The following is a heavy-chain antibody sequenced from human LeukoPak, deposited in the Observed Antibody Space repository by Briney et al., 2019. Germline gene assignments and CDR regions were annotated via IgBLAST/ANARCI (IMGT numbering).Heavy chain of an antibody. V-gene: IGHV1-2*06. Sequence: ASVKVSCKASGYTFTGYYMHWVRQAPGQGLEWMGRINPNSGGTNYAQKFQGRVTMTRDTSIRTACMELSRLRSDDTAVYYCARGDPGYCSSTSCYLHYYGMDVWGQGTTVTVSS. J-gene: IGHJ6*02. CDR2: INPNSGGT. CDR3: ARGDPGYCSSTSCYLHYYGMDV. CDR1: GYTFTGYY. D-gene: IGHD2-2*01.